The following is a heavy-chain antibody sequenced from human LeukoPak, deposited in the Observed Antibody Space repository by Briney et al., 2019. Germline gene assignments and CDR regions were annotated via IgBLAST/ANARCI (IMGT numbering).Heavy chain of an antibody. Sequence: GGSLRLSCVASGFTFRDYWMNGIRQAPGKGLVWVSRINIDGRRRDYADSVKGRFTISRDNAKNTVYLQMHSLRAEDTAPYYCATVAGDFWGQGTLVTVSS. D-gene: IGHD6-19*01. CDR3: ATVAGDF. CDR1: GFTFRDYW. CDR2: INIDGRRR. J-gene: IGHJ4*02. V-gene: IGHV3-74*01.